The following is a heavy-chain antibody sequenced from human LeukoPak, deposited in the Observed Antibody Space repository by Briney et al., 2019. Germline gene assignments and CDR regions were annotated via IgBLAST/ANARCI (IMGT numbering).Heavy chain of an antibody. V-gene: IGHV4-34*01. Sequence: SETLSLTCAVYGGSFSGYYWSWIRRPPGKGLEWIGEINHSGSTNYNPSLKSRVTISVDTSKNQFSLKLSSATAADTAVYYCASGYSYAFDYWGQGTLVTVSS. CDR1: GGSFSGYY. J-gene: IGHJ4*02. D-gene: IGHD5-18*01. CDR2: INHSGST. CDR3: ASGYSYAFDY.